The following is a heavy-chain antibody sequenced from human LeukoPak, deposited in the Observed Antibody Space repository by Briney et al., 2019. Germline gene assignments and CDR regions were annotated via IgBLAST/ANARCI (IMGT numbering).Heavy chain of an antibody. CDR1: GHSFTSYW. CDR3: ARSYYYDRSGQGSYFDY. Sequence: GESLKISCKGSGHSFTSYWIGWVRQMPGKGLEWMGIIYPGDSDTRYSPSFQGQVTISAGKSISTAYLQWSSLKASDTAMYYCARSYYYDRSGQGSYFDYWGQGTLVTVSS. V-gene: IGHV5-51*01. CDR2: IYPGDSDT. J-gene: IGHJ4*02. D-gene: IGHD3-22*01.